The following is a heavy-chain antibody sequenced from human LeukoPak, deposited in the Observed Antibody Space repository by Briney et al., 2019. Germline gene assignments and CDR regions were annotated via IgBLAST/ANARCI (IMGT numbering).Heavy chain of an antibody. J-gene: IGHJ5*02. CDR3: ARGGYCSSTSCYKGEWFDP. V-gene: IGHV4-4*07. CDR1: GGSISSYY. CDR2: IYTSGST. Sequence: SETLPLTCTVSGGSISSYYWSWIRQPAGKGLEWIGRIYTSGSTNYNPSLKSRVTMSVDTSKNQFSLKLSSVTAADTAVYYCARGGYCSSTSCYKGEWFDPWGQGTLVTVSS. D-gene: IGHD2-2*02.